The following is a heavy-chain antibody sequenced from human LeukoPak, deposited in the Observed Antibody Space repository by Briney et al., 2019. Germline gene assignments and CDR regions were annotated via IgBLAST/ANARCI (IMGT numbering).Heavy chain of an antibody. J-gene: IGHJ4*02. CDR3: AVNYCSGGSCYML. Sequence: GGSLRLSCAASGITIRNYGMTWVRQAPGRGLQWVSSINNSGTRTFYEDSVRGRFTISRDDSKNTIYLQMNSLKTEDTAVYYCAVNYCSGGSCYMLWGQGTLVTVSS. CDR2: INNSGTRT. V-gene: IGHV3-23*05. CDR1: GITIRNYG. D-gene: IGHD2-15*01.